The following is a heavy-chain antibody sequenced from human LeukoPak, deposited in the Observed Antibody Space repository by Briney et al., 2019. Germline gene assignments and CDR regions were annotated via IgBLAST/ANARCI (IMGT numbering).Heavy chain of an antibody. Sequence: GGTLRLSCAASGFTFSSYGMSWVRQAPGKGLEWVSAISGSGGSTYYADSVKGRFTISRDNAKNSLYLQMNSLRAEDTAVYYCARVLSGSYRVAYFDYWGQGTLVTVSS. CDR3: ARVLSGSYRVAYFDY. J-gene: IGHJ4*02. D-gene: IGHD1-26*01. CDR1: GFTFSSYG. V-gene: IGHV3-23*01. CDR2: ISGSGGST.